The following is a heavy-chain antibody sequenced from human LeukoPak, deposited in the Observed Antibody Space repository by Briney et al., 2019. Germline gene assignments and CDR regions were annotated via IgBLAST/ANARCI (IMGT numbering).Heavy chain of an antibody. V-gene: IGHV4-38-2*02. D-gene: IGHD6-13*01. CDR3: ARLGETSSWYYFDY. CDR1: GYSISSGYY. Sequence: SETLSLTCTVSGYSISSGYYWGWIRQPPGKGLEWIGSIYHSGSTYYNPSLKSRVTISVDTSKNQFSLKLSSMTAADTAVYYCARLGETSSWYYFDYWGQGTLVTVSS. CDR2: IYHSGST. J-gene: IGHJ4*02.